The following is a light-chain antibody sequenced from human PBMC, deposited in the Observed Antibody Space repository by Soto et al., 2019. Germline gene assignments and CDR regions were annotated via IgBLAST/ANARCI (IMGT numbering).Light chain of an antibody. CDR3: QQFGASLTWT. J-gene: IGKJ1*01. CDR1: QSVMTNY. CDR2: GAS. V-gene: IGKV3-20*01. Sequence: VLTQSPGSLSLSPGERATLSCRASQSVMTNYLAWYQQKPGQPPRLLIYGASSRATGIPDRFSGSGSGTDFTLTISRLEPEDFAVYYCQQFGASLTWTFGQGSKVESK.